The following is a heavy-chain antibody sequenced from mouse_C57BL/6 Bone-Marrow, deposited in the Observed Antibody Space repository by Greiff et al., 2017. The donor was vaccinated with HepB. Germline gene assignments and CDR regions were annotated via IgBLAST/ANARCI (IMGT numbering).Heavy chain of an antibody. CDR2: IWTGGGT. D-gene: IGHD1-1*01. V-gene: IGHV2-9-1*01. CDR1: GFSLTSYA. CDR3: ARYYYGSSYPYYFDY. J-gene: IGHJ2*01. Sequence: VKLMESGPGLVAPSQSLSITCTVSGFSLTSYAISWVRQPPGKGLEWLGVIWTGGGTNYNSALKSRLSISKDNSKSQVFLKMNSLQTDDTARYYCARYYYGSSYPYYFDYWGQGTTLTVSS.